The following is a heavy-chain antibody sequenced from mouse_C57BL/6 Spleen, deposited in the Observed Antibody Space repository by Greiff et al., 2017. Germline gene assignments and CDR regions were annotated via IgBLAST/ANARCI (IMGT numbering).Heavy chain of an antibody. CDR2: LYWDDDK. CDR3: ARRASYYAMDY. Sequence: QVTLKVSGPGLLQSSPTLSLTCSFSGFSLSTSGMGVSWIRQPSGKGLEWMAHLYWDDDKRYNPSLKSRHTISKDTSSNQVVLKITSVVTDDTATDYCARRASYYAMDYWGQGTSVTVSS. CDR1: GFSLSTSGMG. J-gene: IGHJ4*01. V-gene: IGHV8-12*01.